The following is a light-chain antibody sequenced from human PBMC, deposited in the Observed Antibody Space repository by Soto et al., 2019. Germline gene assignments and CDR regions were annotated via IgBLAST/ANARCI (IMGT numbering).Light chain of an antibody. J-gene: IGLJ3*02. CDR2: TTD. CDR3: LLYFGGAHLV. Sequence: QAVVTQEPSLTVSPGGTGTLTCASSTGAVTSGNYPSGFQQKPGQAPRTLIYTTDDKHSWTPARFSGSLLGGKAALTLSGVQPEDEDEYYCLLYFGGAHLVFGGGTNLTVL. CDR1: TGAVTSGNY. V-gene: IGLV7-43*01.